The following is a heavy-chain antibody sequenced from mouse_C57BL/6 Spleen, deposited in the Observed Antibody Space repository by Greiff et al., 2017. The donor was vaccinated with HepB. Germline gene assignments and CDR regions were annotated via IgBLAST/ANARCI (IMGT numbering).Heavy chain of an antibody. V-gene: IGHV1-80*01. CDR1: GYAFSSYW. CDR2: IYPGDGDT. Sequence: QVQLQQSGAELVKPGASVKISCKASGYAFSSYWMNWVKQRPGKGLEWIGQIYPGDGDTNYNGKFKGKATLTADKSSSTAYMQLSSLTSEDSAVYFCARSGTVVARPWFAYWGQGTLVTVSA. CDR3: ARSGTVVARPWFAY. J-gene: IGHJ3*01. D-gene: IGHD1-1*01.